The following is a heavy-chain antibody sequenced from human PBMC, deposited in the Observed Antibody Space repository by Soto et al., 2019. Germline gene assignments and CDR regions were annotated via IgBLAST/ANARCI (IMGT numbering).Heavy chain of an antibody. V-gene: IGHV4-34*01. Sequence: SETLSLTCAVYGGSLSGYYWSWIRQPPGKGLEWIGEINHSGSTNYNPSLKSRVTISVDTSKNQFSLKLSSVTAADTAVYYCARGVSKYSSRWPLLYYFDYWGQGTRVTVS. CDR1: GGSLSGYY. J-gene: IGHJ4*02. CDR3: ARGVSKYSSRWPLLYYFDY. CDR2: INHSGST. D-gene: IGHD6-13*01.